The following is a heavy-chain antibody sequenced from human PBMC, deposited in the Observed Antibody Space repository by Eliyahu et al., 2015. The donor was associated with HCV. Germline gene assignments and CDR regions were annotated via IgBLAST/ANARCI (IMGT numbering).Heavy chain of an antibody. CDR1: GFPFSSYS. CDR3: ARGIVVVVPYFDY. J-gene: IGHJ4*02. D-gene: IGHD2-15*01. CDR2: ISSSSSTI. Sequence: EVQLVESGGGLVQPGGSXXLSCAXSGFPFSSYSMNWVRQAPGKGLEWVSYISSSSSTIYYADSVKGRFTISRDNAKNSLYLQMNSLRDEDTAVYYCARGIVVVVPYFDYWGQGTLVTVSS. V-gene: IGHV3-48*02.